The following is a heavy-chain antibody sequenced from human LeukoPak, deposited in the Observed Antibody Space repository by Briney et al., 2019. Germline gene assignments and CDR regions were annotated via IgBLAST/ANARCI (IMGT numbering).Heavy chain of an antibody. CDR2: IYYSGST. CDR1: GGSISSSTYY. V-gene: IGHV4-39*07. J-gene: IGHJ4*02. Sequence: SETLSLTCTVSGGSISSSTYYWGWIRQPPGKGLEWIGNIYYSGSTYYNPSLKSRVTISVDTSKNQFSLKLSSVTAADTAVYYCARSTTGRNLYFDYWGQGTLVTVSS. D-gene: IGHD1-1*01. CDR3: ARSTTGRNLYFDY.